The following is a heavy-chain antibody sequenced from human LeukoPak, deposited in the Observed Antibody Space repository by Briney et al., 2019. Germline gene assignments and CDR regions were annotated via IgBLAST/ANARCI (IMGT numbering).Heavy chain of an antibody. CDR1: GDTFSSYA. V-gene: IGHV1-69*05. J-gene: IGHJ6*03. D-gene: IGHD1-1*01. Sequence: GASVKVSCKASGDTFSSYAISWVRQAPGQGLEWMGGIIPIFGTANYAQKLQGRVTMTTDASTSTAYMELRSLRSDDTAVYYCAREKVEHYYYYYYMDVWGKGTTVTVSS. CDR3: AREKVEHYYYYYYMDV. CDR2: IIPIFGTA.